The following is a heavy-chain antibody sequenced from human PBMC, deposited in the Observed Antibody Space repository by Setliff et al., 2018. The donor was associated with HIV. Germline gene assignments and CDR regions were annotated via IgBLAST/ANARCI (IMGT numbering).Heavy chain of an antibody. J-gene: IGHJ4*02. V-gene: IGHV3-NL1*01. CDR1: GLIFSSYA. CDR3: AKDRYYDSSGSPFDY. D-gene: IGHD3-22*01. CDR2: IGGHGSII. Sequence: GGSLRLSCAASGLIFSSYAMNWVRQAPGKGREWISFIGGHGSIIHYADSVKGRFTISRDNSKNTLYLQMNSLRAEDTAVYYCAKDRYYDSSGSPFDYWGQGTLVTVSS.